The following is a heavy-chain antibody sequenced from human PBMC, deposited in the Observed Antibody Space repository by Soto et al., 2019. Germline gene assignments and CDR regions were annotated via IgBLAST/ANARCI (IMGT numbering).Heavy chain of an antibody. CDR2: ISASAGST. J-gene: IGHJ4*02. CDR1: GFTFSSYA. CDR3: AKFATLDSGYDSGCDF. Sequence: EVQLLESGGGLVQPGGSLRLSCAASGFTFSSYAMRWVRQVLGKGLEWVSTISASAGSTYYADSVKGRFTISRENSKTTLYLQRNSLSAEDTAVYYLAKFATLDSGYDSGCDFWCQGSLVTVSS. V-gene: IGHV3-23*01. D-gene: IGHD5-12*01.